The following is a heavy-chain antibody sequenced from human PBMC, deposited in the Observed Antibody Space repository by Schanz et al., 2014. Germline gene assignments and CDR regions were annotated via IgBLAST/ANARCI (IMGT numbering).Heavy chain of an antibody. CDR2: INTGVNT. V-gene: IGHV3-66*01. J-gene: IGHJ4*02. CDR1: GFIVRSNY. Sequence: EVQLVESGGGLVQPGKSLRLSCAASGFIVRSNYMTWVRQAPGRGLEWVSAINTGVNTYYADSVRGRFTMSRDNSKNTLYLQMNSLRAGDAAVYYCARGLIAAAGGAFDYWGQGTLVAVSA. D-gene: IGHD6-13*01. CDR3: ARGLIAAAGGAFDY.